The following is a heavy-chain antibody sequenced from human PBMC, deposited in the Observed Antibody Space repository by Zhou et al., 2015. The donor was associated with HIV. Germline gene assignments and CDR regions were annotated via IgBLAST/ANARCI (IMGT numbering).Heavy chain of an antibody. CDR2: INTNSGRA. V-gene: IGHV1-46*01. CDR3: ARGGSRGEKGATSDSFGDH. Sequence: QVQLVQSGAEVKKPGASVKVSCKASGFTLTNYYIHWVRRAPAQGLEWMGAINTNSGRAAYVEKFQDRVTMSTDTSTSTVYLEISSLTFDDTAVYFCARGGSRGEKGATSDSFGDHWGQGSLVIVS. CDR1: GFTLTNYY. J-gene: IGHJ4*02. D-gene: IGHD1-26*01.